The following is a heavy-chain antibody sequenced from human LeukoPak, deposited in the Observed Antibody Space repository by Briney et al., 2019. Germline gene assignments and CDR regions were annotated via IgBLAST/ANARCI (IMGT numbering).Heavy chain of an antibody. D-gene: IGHD6-13*01. CDR2: ISSSSSTI. CDR3: ARERDSSSWYAFDI. Sequence: GGSLRLSCAVSGFTFSSYDMNWVRQAPGKGLEWVSHISSSSSTIYYGDSVKGRLTISRDNAKNSLYLQMNSLRDEDTAVYYCARERDSSSWYAFDIWGQGTMVTVSS. CDR1: GFTFSSYD. J-gene: IGHJ3*02. V-gene: IGHV3-48*02.